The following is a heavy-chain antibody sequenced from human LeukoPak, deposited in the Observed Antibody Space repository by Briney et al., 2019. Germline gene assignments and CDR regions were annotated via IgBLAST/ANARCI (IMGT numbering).Heavy chain of an antibody. J-gene: IGHJ4*02. CDR1: GFTFSRFE. D-gene: IGHD2-2*01. CDR2: ISGSGSSI. V-gene: IGHV3-48*03. CDR3: ARDMGYCSSSNCYTYYLDY. Sequence: GGSLRLSCVASGFTFSRFEMNWVRQAPGKGLEWVSYISGSGSSIYYADSVKGRFTISRDNAKNSLYLQMNSLRGEDTAVYYCARDMGYCSSSNCYTYYLDYWGQGTLVTVSS.